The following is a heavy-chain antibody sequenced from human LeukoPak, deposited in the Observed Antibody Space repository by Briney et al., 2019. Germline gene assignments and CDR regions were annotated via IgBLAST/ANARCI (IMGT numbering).Heavy chain of an antibody. CDR3: ARESPTEPAANRDYYYYGMDV. J-gene: IGHJ6*02. Sequence: ASVKVSCKASGYTFTSYYMHWVRQAPGQGLEWMGIINPSGGSTSYAQKFQGRVTMTRDTSTSTVYMELSSLRSEDTAVYYCARESPTEPAANRDYYYYGMDVWGQGTTVTVSS. CDR2: INPSGGST. CDR1: GYTFTSYY. V-gene: IGHV1-46*01. D-gene: IGHD2-2*01.